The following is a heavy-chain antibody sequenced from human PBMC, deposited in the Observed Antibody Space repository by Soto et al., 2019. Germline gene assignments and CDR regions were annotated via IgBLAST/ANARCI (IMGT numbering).Heavy chain of an antibody. V-gene: IGHV1-18*01. CDR2: ISAYNGNT. J-gene: IGHJ6*02. D-gene: IGHD3-10*01. CDR1: GYTFTSYG. Sequence: QVQLVQSGAEVKKPGASVKVSCKASGYTFTSYGISWVRQAPGQGLEWMGWISAYNGNTNYAQKLQGRVTMTTDTSTSTAYLELRSLRSDDTTVYYCAREDFGRNPQSRVVRYGMDVWGQGTTVTVSS. CDR3: AREDFGRNPQSRVVRYGMDV.